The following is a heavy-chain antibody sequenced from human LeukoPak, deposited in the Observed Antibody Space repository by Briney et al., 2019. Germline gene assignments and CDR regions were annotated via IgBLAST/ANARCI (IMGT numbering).Heavy chain of an antibody. D-gene: IGHD1-1*01. V-gene: IGHV3-21*01. CDR2: ISSSSYI. CDR1: GFTFSSYS. J-gene: IGHJ5*02. Sequence: PGGSLRLSCAASGFTFSSYSMNWVRQAPGKGLEWVSSISSSSYIYYADSVKGRFTISRDNAKNSLYLQVNSLRAEHTAVYYCARDPGRPSANWFDPWGQGTLVTVSS. CDR3: ARDPGRPSANWFDP.